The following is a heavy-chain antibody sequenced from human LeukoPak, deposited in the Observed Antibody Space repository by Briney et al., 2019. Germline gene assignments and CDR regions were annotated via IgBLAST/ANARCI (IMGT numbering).Heavy chain of an antibody. D-gene: IGHD1-26*01. V-gene: IGHV3-9*01. CDR2: ISWNSATI. CDR3: AKGMGATTRPFDY. J-gene: IGHJ4*02. Sequence: GRSLRLSCAASEFTFNDYAMHWARQDPGKGLEWVSTISWNSATIYYADSVKGRFSISRDNAKNSLFLQMNSLRPEDTALYYCAKGMGATTRPFDYWGQGTLVTVSS. CDR1: EFTFNDYA.